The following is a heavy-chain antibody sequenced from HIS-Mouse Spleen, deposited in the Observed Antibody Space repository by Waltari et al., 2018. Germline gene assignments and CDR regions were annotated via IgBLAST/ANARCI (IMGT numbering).Heavy chain of an antibody. CDR2: IYYSGST. Sequence: QLQLQESGPGLVKPSATLPLTCTFSGGSISSSSYYLGWLRQPPGKGLEWSGSIYYSGSTYYNPSLKSRVTISVDTSKNQFSLKLSSVTAADTAVYYCAREIPYSSSWYDWYFDLWGRGTLVTVSS. J-gene: IGHJ2*01. V-gene: IGHV4-39*07. CDR3: AREIPYSSSWYDWYFDL. CDR1: GGSISSSSYY. D-gene: IGHD6-13*01.